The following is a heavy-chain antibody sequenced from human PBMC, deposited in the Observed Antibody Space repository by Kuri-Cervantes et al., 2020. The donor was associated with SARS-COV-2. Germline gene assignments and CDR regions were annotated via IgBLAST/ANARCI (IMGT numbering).Heavy chain of an antibody. CDR3: ARASSIVVVPAAPFDY. D-gene: IGHD2-2*01. Sequence: SVKVSCKASGGTFSSYAISWVRQAPGQGLEWMGRIIPIFGTANYAQKFQGRVTITADESTSTAYMELSRLRSDDTAVYYCARASSIVVVPAAPFDYWGQGTLVTVSS. CDR2: IIPIFGTA. J-gene: IGHJ4*02. CDR1: GGTFSSYA. V-gene: IGHV1-69*13.